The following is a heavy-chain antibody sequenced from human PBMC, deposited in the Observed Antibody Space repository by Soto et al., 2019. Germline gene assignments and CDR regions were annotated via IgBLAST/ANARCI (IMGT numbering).Heavy chain of an antibody. Sequence: PGGSLRLSCAASGFTFGTFAMSWVRQAPGKGLEWVSAVSGGGGTTYYADSVKGRFTISRDKSKNTLYLQMNSLRAEDTAPYYCAKSLSSNWYNYFDDWAKGSLFTVYS. CDR3: AKSLSSNWYNYFDD. V-gene: IGHV3-23*01. D-gene: IGHD6-13*01. CDR1: GFTFGTFA. CDR2: VSGGGGTT. J-gene: IGHJ4*02.